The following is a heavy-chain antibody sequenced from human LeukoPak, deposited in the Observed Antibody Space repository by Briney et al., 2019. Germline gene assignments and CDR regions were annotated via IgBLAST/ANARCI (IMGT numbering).Heavy chain of an antibody. V-gene: IGHV3-21*01. J-gene: IGHJ5*02. CDR2: ISSSSSYI. CDR1: GFTFSSYS. CDR3: AKWSYNSGAFDP. D-gene: IGHD6-19*01. Sequence: GGSLRLSCATSGFTFSSYSMNWVRQAPGKGLEWVSSISSSSSYIYYADSVKGRFTISRDNAKNSLYLQMNSLRAEDTAVYYCAKWSYNSGAFDPWGQGTLVTVSS.